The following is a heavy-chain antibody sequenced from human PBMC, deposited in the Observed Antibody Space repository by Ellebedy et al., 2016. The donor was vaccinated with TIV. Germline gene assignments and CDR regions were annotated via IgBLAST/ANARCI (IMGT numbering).Heavy chain of an antibody. CDR3: ARDVTMRLPYNFDS. Sequence: GESLKISCVVSGFTFSSHAMHWVRQAPGKGLEWVAIISYDGSNKDYADSVKGRFTISKDNSKNTLSLQMNSLRPEDTAIYYCARDVTMRLPYNFDSWGQGTLVTVSS. CDR1: GFTFSSHA. J-gene: IGHJ4*02. D-gene: IGHD3-10*01. CDR2: ISYDGSNK. V-gene: IGHV3-30-3*01.